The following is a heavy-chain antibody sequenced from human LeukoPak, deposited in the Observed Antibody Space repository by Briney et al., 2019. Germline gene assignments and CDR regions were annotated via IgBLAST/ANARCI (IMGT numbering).Heavy chain of an antibody. CDR2: MNQDGSEK. J-gene: IGHJ6*02. D-gene: IGHD3-16*01. CDR1: GFTFSDSW. Sequence: QSVGSLRLSCGASGFTFSDSWMSWVRQAPGKGLEWVANMNQDGSEKAYVDSVKGRFAISRDNARNSLYLQMSSLRAEDTAVYYCATYTHWVAGDVWGQGTTVTVSS. CDR3: ATYTHWVAGDV. V-gene: IGHV3-7*01.